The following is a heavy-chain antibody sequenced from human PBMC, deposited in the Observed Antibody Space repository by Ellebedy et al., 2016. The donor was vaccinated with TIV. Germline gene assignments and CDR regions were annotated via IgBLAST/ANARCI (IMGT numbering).Heavy chain of an antibody. CDR3: ARWPSGDAPLDY. D-gene: IGHD4-17*01. J-gene: IGHJ4*02. CDR2: IKEDGSEK. CDR1: SSSSYY. Sequence: SSSSYYWVWLRQPPGKGLEWVANIKEDGSEKNYVDSVEGRFTISRDNSKNTLYLQMNSLRAEDTAVYYCARWPSGDAPLDYWGQGTLVTVSS. V-gene: IGHV3-7*01.